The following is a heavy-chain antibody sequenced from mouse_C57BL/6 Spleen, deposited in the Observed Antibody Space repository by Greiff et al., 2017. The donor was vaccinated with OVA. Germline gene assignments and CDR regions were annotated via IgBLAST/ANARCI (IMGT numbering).Heavy chain of an antibody. CDR1: GYTLTSYW. CDR3: ASDTGTRWYFDV. Sequence: VQLQQPGAELVRPGSSVKLSCKASGYTLTSYWMHWVKPRPIQGLEWIGNIDPSDSETHYNQKFKDKATLTVDKSSSTAYMQLSSLTSEDSAVYYCASDTGTRWYFDVWGTGTTVTVSS. D-gene: IGHD4-1*01. J-gene: IGHJ1*03. V-gene: IGHV1-52*01. CDR2: IDPSDSET.